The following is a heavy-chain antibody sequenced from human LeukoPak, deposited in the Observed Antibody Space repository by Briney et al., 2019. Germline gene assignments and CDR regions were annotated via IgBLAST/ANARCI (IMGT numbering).Heavy chain of an antibody. CDR1: GFTFSTYS. J-gene: IGHJ1*01. V-gene: IGHV3-48*01. Sequence: GGSLRLSCAASGFTFSTYSMNWVRQAPGKGLEWVSYISSSSSTIYYADSVKGRFTISRDNAKNSLYLQMNSLRAEDTAVYYCAKDDSDSSSPPGGYFQHWGQGTLVTVSS. CDR2: ISSSSSTI. D-gene: IGHD6-6*01. CDR3: AKDDSDSSSPPGGYFQH.